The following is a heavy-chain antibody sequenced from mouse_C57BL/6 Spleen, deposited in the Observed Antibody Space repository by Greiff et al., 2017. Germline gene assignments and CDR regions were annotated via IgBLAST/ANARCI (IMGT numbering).Heavy chain of an antibody. CDR2: IDPANGNT. V-gene: IGHV14-3*01. J-gene: IGHJ4*01. CDR3: ALDSSGHYARDY. CDR1: GYDINNTY. D-gene: IGHD3-2*02. Sequence: EVQLQQSVAELVRPGASVKLSCTASGYDINNTYMHWVKQRPEQGLEWIGRIDPANGNTKYAPKFQGKATITAYTSSNTAYLQLCSLTSEDTAIYYGALDSSGHYARDYWGQGTSVTVSS.